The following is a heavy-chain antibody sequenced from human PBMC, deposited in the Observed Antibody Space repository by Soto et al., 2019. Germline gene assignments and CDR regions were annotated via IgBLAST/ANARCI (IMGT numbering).Heavy chain of an antibody. CDR2: IIPIFGTA. CDR3: ARGDFWSGYTYYYYGMDV. V-gene: IGHV1-69*01. J-gene: IGHJ6*02. D-gene: IGHD3-3*01. CDR1: GGTFSSYA. Sequence: QVQLVQSGAEVKKPGSSVKVSCKASGGTFSSYAISWVRQAPGQGLEWMGGIIPIFGTANYAQKFQGRVTITADESTSTAYMELSSLRAEDTAVYYCARGDFWSGYTYYYYGMDVWGQGTTVTVSS.